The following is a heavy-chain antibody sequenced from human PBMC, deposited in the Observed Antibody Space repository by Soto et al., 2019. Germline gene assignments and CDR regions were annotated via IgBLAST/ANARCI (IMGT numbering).Heavy chain of an antibody. V-gene: IGHV3-48*03. CDR2: ISSSGYTV. CDR1: RFTFSTYE. D-gene: IGHD2-2*01. CDR3: VRYCSTTLCNGVATRTFDY. J-gene: IGHJ4*02. Sequence: GSLRLSCAASRFTFSTYEMNWVRQAPGKGLEWVSYISSSGYTVYYADSVKGRFTISRDNTRNSLYLQMNSLRDEDTALYYCVRYCSTTLCNGVATRTFDYWGQGTLVTVSS.